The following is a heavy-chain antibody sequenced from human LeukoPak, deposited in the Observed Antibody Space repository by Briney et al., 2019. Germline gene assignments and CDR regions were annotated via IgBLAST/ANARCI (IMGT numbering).Heavy chain of an antibody. CDR3: ARDLVVTATRGALDI. CDR2: ISAYNGNT. V-gene: IGHV1-18*01. J-gene: IGHJ3*02. CDR1: GYTFTSYG. D-gene: IGHD2-21*02. Sequence: ASVKVSCKASGYTFTSYGISWVRQAPGQGLEWMGWISAYNGNTNYAQKLQGRVTMTTDTSTSTAYMELRSLRSDDTAVYYCARDLVVTATRGALDIWGQGTMVTVSS.